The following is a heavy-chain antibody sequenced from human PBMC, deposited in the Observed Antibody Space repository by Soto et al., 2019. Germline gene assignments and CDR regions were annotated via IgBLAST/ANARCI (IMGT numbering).Heavy chain of an antibody. J-gene: IGHJ6*02. D-gene: IGHD3-10*01. CDR2: IGASGSPI. CDR3: ARGTYGMDV. CDR1: GFSFSDYY. V-gene: IGHV3-11*01. Sequence: PGGSLRLSCAASGFSFSDYYMSWIRRAPGKGLEWVSYIGASGSPIYFGDSVKGRFSISRDNTNNSLYLQMNSLRPDDTGVYYCARGTYGMDVWGQGTTVIVSS.